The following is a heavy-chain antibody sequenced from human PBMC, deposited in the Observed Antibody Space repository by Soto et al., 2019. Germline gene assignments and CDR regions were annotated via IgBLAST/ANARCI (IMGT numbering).Heavy chain of an antibody. CDR1: GYSVTSSDYY. CDR3: APLSVSLSGPYGIHV. Sequence: SETLSLTCSVSGYSVTSSDYYWAWIRHPPGKGLEWIGSMFYSGLTYYNPSLKSRVTLSVDTSKNQFSVRLNSVTAADTAVYYCAPLSVSLSGPYGIHVWGQGTTVTVSS. V-gene: IGHV4-39*01. CDR2: MFYSGLT. J-gene: IGHJ6*02. D-gene: IGHD2-15*01.